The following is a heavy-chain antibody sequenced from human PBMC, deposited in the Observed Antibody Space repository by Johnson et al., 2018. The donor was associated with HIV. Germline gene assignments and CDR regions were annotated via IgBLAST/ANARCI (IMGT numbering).Heavy chain of an antibody. D-gene: IGHD7-27*01. J-gene: IGHJ3*02. CDR2: ISYDGSNK. Sequence: VQLVESGGGVVQPGRSLRLSCAASGFTFSSYAMHWVRQAPGKGLEWVAVISYDGSNKYYADSVKGRFTISRDNTKNTLYLQMNRLIAEDTAVYYCARETGDDAFDIWGQGTMVTVSS. CDR3: ARETGDDAFDI. CDR1: GFTFSSYA. V-gene: IGHV3-30*04.